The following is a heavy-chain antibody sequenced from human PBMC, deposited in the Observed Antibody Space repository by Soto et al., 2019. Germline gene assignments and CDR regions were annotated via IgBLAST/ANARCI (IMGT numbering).Heavy chain of an antibody. CDR3: ARGIRNDYGDYSNWFDP. Sequence: WGTLSLTCAVYGGSFSGYYWSWIRQPPGKGLEWIGEINHSGSTNYNPSLKSRVTISVDTSKNQFSLKLSSVTAADTAVYYCARGIRNDYGDYSNWFDPWGQGTLVTVSS. D-gene: IGHD4-17*01. V-gene: IGHV4-34*01. J-gene: IGHJ5*02. CDR1: GGSFSGYY. CDR2: INHSGST.